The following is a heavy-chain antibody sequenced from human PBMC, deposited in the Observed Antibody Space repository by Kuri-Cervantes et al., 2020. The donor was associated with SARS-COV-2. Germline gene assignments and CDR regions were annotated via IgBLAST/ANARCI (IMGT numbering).Heavy chain of an antibody. D-gene: IGHD2/OR15-2a*01. V-gene: IGHV1-46*01. CDR1: GYTFTGYY. Sequence: ASVKVSCKASGYTFTGYYMHWVRQAPGQGLEWMGWLNPDTGNTGNAKKFQGRVTMTSDASTTTVYMELSSLRSEDTAVCYCARDHTWDWGPGTLVTVSS. CDR2: LNPDTGNT. J-gene: IGHJ4*02. CDR3: ARDHTWD.